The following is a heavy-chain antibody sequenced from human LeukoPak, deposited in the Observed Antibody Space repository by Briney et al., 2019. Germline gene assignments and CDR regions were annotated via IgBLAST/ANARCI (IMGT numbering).Heavy chain of an antibody. D-gene: IGHD2-15*01. CDR3: AKELGWWSFDAFDI. CDR2: ISGSGGST. Sequence: GGSLRLSCAASGFTFDDYGMSWVRQAPGKGLEWVSAISGSGGSTYYADSVKGRFTISRDNSKNTLDLQMDSLRADDTAVYYCAKELGWWSFDAFDIWGQGTMVTVSS. CDR1: GFTFDDYG. V-gene: IGHV3-23*01. J-gene: IGHJ3*02.